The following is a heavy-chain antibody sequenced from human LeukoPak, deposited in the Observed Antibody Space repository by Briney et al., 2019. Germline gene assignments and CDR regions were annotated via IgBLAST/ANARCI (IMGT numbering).Heavy chain of an antibody. CDR1: GGSISSGDYY. Sequence: PSETLSLTCTVSGGSISSGDYYWSWIRQPPGKGLEWIGYIYYSGSTYYNPSLKSRVTISVDTPKNQFSLKLSSVTAADTAVYYCARKFWFGESLDYWGQGTLVTVSS. CDR2: IYYSGST. D-gene: IGHD3-10*01. V-gene: IGHV4-30-4*01. J-gene: IGHJ4*02. CDR3: ARKFWFGESLDY.